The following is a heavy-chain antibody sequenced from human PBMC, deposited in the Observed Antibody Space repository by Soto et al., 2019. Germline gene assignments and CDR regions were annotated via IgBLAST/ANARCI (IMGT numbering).Heavy chain of an antibody. CDR1: VASITGYY. V-gene: IGHV4-59*01. Sequence: QVQLQESGPGLVKPSETLSLTCTVSVASITGYYWSWIQQSPGKGLEWIGCSYYTGATNYNPSLKSRVTISVDTSRNQFSLTLTSATAADTAVYYCARERTPRTGFDYWGQGTLVTVSS. CDR2: SYYTGAT. CDR3: ARERTPRTGFDY. J-gene: IGHJ4*02. D-gene: IGHD7-27*01.